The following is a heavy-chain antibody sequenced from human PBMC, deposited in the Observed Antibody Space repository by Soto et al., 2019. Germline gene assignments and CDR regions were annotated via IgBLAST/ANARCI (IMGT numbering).Heavy chain of an antibody. J-gene: IGHJ4*02. CDR2: ISHDGRNK. V-gene: IGHV3-30*18. D-gene: IGHD2-8*02. CDR1: GFIFGKYD. Sequence: XGSLRLSCEGSGFIFGKYDMYWVRQAPGKGLEWVTKISHDGRNKDYEDSVQGRFTISRDNSRDTMYLEMNSLRPEDTAIYYCAKGGLPWWSKGIDFWGKGTLVTVS. CDR3: AKGGLPWWSKGIDF.